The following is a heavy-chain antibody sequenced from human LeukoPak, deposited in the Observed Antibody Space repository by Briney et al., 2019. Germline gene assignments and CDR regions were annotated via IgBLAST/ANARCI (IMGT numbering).Heavy chain of an antibody. CDR2: ISYDGSNK. Sequence: GGSLRLSSAASGFTFSSYAMHWVRRAPGKELEWVAVISYDGSNKYYADSVKGRFTISRDNSKNTLYLQMNSLRAEDTAVYYCARAGGYGDPYFDYWGQGTLVTVSS. CDR1: GFTFSSYA. D-gene: IGHD4-17*01. V-gene: IGHV3-30-3*01. CDR3: ARAGGYGDPYFDY. J-gene: IGHJ4*02.